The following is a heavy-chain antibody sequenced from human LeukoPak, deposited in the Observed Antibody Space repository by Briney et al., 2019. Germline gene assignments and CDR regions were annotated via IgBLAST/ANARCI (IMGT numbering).Heavy chain of an antibody. CDR2: IKQDGSEK. CDR1: GFTFSSYS. J-gene: IGHJ4*02. CDR3: AREWGTTVTTIYDY. D-gene: IGHD4-17*01. V-gene: IGHV3-7*01. Sequence: GGSLRLSCAASGFTFSSYSMNWVRQAPGKGLEWVANIKQDGSEKYYVDSVKGRLTISRDNAKNSLYLQMNSLRAEDTAVYYCAREWGTTVTTIYDYWGQGTLVTVSS.